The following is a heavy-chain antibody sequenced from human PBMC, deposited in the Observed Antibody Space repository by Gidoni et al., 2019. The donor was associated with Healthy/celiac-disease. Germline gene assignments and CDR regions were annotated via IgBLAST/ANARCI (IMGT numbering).Heavy chain of an antibody. CDR2: ISYDGSNK. CDR3: ARDPFLGGSYYYFDY. Sequence: QVQLVESGGGVVQPGRSLRLSCAAAGFTFSSYGMHWVRQAPGKGLEWVAVISYDGSNKYYADSVKGRFTISRDNSKNTLYLQMNSLRAEDTAVYFCARDPFLGGSYYYFDYWGQGTLVTVSS. D-gene: IGHD1-26*01. J-gene: IGHJ4*02. V-gene: IGHV3-30*19. CDR1: GFTFSSYG.